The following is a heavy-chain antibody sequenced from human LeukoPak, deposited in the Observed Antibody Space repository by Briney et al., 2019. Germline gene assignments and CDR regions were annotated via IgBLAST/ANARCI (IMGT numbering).Heavy chain of an antibody. Sequence: PSETLSLTCAVYGGSFSGYYWSWIRQPPGKGLEWVSSISGSSSFVYYADSLKGRFTISRDNAKNSLYLQMNSLRVEDTAVYYCARGTVAGTPDFDFWGQGTLVAVSS. CDR1: GGSFSGYY. D-gene: IGHD6-19*01. CDR2: ISGSSSFV. J-gene: IGHJ4*02. V-gene: IGHV3-21*06. CDR3: ARGTVAGTPDFDF.